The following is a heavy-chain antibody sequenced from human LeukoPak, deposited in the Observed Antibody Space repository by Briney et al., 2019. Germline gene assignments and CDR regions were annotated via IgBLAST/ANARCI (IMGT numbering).Heavy chain of an antibody. J-gene: IGHJ4*02. V-gene: IGHV4-59*01. D-gene: IGHD6-19*01. CDR2: IYYSGST. CDR1: GGSISSYY. Sequence: SETLSLTCTVSGGSISSYYWSWIRQPPGKGLEWIGYIYYSGSTNYNPSLKSRVTISVDTSKNQFPLKLSSVTAADTAVYYCARAVYSSGWYMNPYDYWGQGTLVTVSS. CDR3: ARAVYSSGWYMNPYDY.